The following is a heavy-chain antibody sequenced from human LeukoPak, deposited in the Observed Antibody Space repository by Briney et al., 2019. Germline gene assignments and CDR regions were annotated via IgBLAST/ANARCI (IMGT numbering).Heavy chain of an antibody. Sequence: PGGSLRLSCAASGFTFSSNWIHWVRQAPGKGLVWVSRIHSDGTSYADSVKGRFTISRDNAKNTLYLQMNSLRVEDTAMYYCVRDPGSRSHDRYFDLWGRGTLVTLPS. CDR2: IHSDGT. CDR1: GFTFSSNW. CDR3: VRDPGSRSHDRYFDL. V-gene: IGHV3-74*01. D-gene: IGHD1-26*01. J-gene: IGHJ2*01.